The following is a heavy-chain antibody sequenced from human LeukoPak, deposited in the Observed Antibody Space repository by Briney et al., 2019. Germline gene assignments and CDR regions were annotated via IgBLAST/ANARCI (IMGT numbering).Heavy chain of an antibody. CDR3: ARARLRSLFDY. Sequence: SETLSLTRTVSGGSISSYYWSWIRQPPGKGLEWIGYIYYSGSTNYNPSLKGRVTISVDTSKNQFSLKLSSVTAADTAVYYCARARLRSLFDYWGQGTLVTVSS. CDR2: IYYSGST. J-gene: IGHJ4*02. D-gene: IGHD4-17*01. CDR1: GGSISSYY. V-gene: IGHV4-59*01.